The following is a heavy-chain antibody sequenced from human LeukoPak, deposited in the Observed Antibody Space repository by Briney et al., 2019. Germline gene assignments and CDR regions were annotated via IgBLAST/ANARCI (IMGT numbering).Heavy chain of an antibody. V-gene: IGHV3-23*01. CDR2: ISGSGATT. CDR3: ATYYYDSSGYWMSGYFDY. CDR1: GFTFSSKA. J-gene: IGHJ4*02. D-gene: IGHD3-22*01. Sequence: GGSLRLSCAASGFTFSSKALSWVRQAPGKGLEWVSAISGSGATTYYADSVKGRFTISRDNSKNSLYLQMNSLRDEDTAVYYCATYYYDSSGYWMSGYFDYWGQGTLVTVSS.